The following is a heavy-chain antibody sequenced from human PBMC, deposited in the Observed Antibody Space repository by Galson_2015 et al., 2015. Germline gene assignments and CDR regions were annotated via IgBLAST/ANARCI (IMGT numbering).Heavy chain of an antibody. V-gene: IGHV1-18*01. CDR3: ARGDRCSSTSCYYPSDGAFDI. J-gene: IGHJ3*02. Sequence: SVKVSCKASGYTFTSYVISWVRQAPGQGLEWMGWINAYNGNTNYAQNLQGRVTMTTDTSTSTAYMELRSLKSDDTGVFYCARGDRCSSTSCYYPSDGAFDIWGQGTVVTVPS. CDR2: INAYNGNT. D-gene: IGHD2-2*01. CDR1: GYTFTSYV.